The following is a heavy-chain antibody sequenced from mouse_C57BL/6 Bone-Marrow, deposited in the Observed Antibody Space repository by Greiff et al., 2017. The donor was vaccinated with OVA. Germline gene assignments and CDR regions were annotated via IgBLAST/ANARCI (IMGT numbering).Heavy chain of an antibody. CDR3: ARAYYTVDY. D-gene: IGHD2-12*01. CDR1: GYAFTNYL. J-gene: IGHJ2*01. V-gene: IGHV1-54*01. Sequence: VQRVESGAELVRPGTSVKVSCKASGYAFTNYLIEWVKQRPGQGLEWIGVINPGSGGTNYNEKFKGKATLTADKSSSTAYMQLSSLTSEDSAVYFCARAYYTVDYWGQGTTLTVSS. CDR2: INPGSGGT.